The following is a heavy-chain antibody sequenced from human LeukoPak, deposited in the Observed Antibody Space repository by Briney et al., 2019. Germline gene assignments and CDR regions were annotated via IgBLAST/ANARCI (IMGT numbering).Heavy chain of an antibody. CDR2: FYNSGRS. D-gene: IGHD1-26*01. J-gene: IGHJ4*02. Sequence: SETLSLTCTVSDDSISDYYRGWIRQPPGKGLEWIGYFYNSGRSTYNPSLKSRVTISADTSKNHFSLKLNSVTTADTAVYYCARGQYSGSYLSWGQGTLVTVSS. CDR3: ARGQYSGSYLS. CDR1: DDSISDYY. V-gene: IGHV4-59*01.